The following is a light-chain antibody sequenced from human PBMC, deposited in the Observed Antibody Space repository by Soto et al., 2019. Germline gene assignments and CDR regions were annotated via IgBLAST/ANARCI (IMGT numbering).Light chain of an antibody. CDR3: LLYYGGTYV. CDR2: STS. Sequence: QAVVTQEPSLTVSPGGTVTLTCASSTGAVTSGYYPNWFQQKPGQATRTLIYSTSHKHSWTPARFSGSLLGGKAALTLSGVQPEDEAEYYCLLYYGGTYVFGTGTKLTVL. CDR1: TGAVTSGYY. V-gene: IGLV7-43*01. J-gene: IGLJ1*01.